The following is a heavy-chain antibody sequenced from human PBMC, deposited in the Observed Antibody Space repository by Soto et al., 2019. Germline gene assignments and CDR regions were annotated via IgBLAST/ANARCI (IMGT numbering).Heavy chain of an antibody. J-gene: IGHJ4*02. D-gene: IGHD3-10*01. Sequence: QLQLQESGPGLVKPSETLSLTCTVSGGSISSTSYYWVWIRQPPGKGLEWIGTFYFSGSTYYNPSLKSRVTISVERSENQFSLKLSSVTAADTAVYYCARQVVDGTVAGSGSFDYWGQGTLVTVSS. CDR2: FYFSGST. CDR3: ARQVVDGTVAGSGSFDY. V-gene: IGHV4-39*01. CDR1: GGSISSTSYY.